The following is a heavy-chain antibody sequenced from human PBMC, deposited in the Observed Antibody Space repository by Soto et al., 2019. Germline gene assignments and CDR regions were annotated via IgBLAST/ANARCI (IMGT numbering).Heavy chain of an antibody. CDR3: ARGRFLEWLLGNWFDP. D-gene: IGHD3-3*01. Sequence: GESLKISCKGSGYSFTSYWIGWVRQMPGKGLEWMGIIYPGDSDTRYSPSFQGQVTISADKSISTAYLQWSSLKASDTAMYYCARGRFLEWLLGNWFDPWGQGTLVTVSS. CDR2: IYPGDSDT. CDR1: GYSFTSYW. J-gene: IGHJ5*02. V-gene: IGHV5-51*01.